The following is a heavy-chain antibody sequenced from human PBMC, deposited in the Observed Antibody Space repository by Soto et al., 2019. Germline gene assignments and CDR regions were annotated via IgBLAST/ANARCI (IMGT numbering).Heavy chain of an antibody. Sequence: QVQLVQSGAEVKKPGASVKVSCKASGYTFNGYYMHWVRQAPGQGLEWMGCINPTSGGTNYAQKFQGRVTITADKSTSTAYMELSSLRSEDTAVYYCARVSGDYWDPWGQGTLVTVSS. CDR3: ARVSGDYWDP. V-gene: IGHV1-2*02. CDR2: INPTSGGT. J-gene: IGHJ5*02. CDR1: GYTFNGYY. D-gene: IGHD4-17*01.